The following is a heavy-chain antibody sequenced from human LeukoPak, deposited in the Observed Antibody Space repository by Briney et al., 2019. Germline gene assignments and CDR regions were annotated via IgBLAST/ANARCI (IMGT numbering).Heavy chain of an antibody. CDR3: ARTSLWFGELLSY. V-gene: IGHV3-48*03. CDR2: ISSSGSTI. J-gene: IGHJ4*02. D-gene: IGHD3-10*01. CDR1: GFTFSSYE. Sequence: PGGSLRLSCAASGFTFSSYEMNWVRQAPGKGLEWVSYISSSGSTIYYADSVKGRFTISRDNAKNSLYLQMNSLRAEDTAVYYCARTSLWFGELLSYWGQGTLVTVSS.